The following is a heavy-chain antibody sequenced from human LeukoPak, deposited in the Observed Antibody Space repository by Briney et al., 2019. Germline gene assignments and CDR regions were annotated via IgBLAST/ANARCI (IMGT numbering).Heavy chain of an antibody. V-gene: IGHV1-2*02. CDR1: GYTFTGYY. D-gene: IGHD6-19*01. CDR2: INPNSGGT. CDR3: ARVGEIAVTRGHFDY. J-gene: IGHJ4*02. Sequence: VSVKVSCKASGYTFTGYYLHWVRQAPGQGLEWMGWINPNSGGTKYGQKFQGRITMTRDTSITTVYMELSRLRSDDTAVYYCARVGEIAVTRGHFDYWGQGTLDSVSS.